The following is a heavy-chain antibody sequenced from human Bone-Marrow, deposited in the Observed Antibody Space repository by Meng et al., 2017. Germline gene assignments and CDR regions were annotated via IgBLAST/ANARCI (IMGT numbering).Heavy chain of an antibody. J-gene: IGHJ4*02. CDR2: IRGKSDGGRT. D-gene: IGHD4-23*01. CDR3: TTDNFEGLRWCY. CDR1: GFTLSNSW. V-gene: IGHV3-15*01. Sequence: GESLKISCAASGFTLSNSWMSWVRQAPGKGLEWVGRIRGKSDGGRTDYAAPVKGRFTMSRDDSTNTLYMQMNSLKTEDTAVYYCTTDNFEGLRWCYWGQGTLVTVPS.